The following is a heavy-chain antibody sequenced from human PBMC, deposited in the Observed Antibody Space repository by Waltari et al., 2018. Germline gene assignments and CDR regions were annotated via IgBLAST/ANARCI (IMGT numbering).Heavy chain of an antibody. CDR2: VSYSGTT. CDR1: GFSIPSNRNY. J-gene: IGHJ3*01. CDR3: ATYIGASVGTAAFDV. V-gene: IGHV4-39*01. Sequence: QLQLQESGPRLVRPSATLSLLCRVSGFSIPSNRNYCAWIRQSPGQGLDWIGTVSYSGTTYISPSLKSRVSVSRDTSKNQVSLILGSVTAADMAVYYCATYIGASVGTAAFDVWGQGTMVTVSS. D-gene: IGHD5-12*01.